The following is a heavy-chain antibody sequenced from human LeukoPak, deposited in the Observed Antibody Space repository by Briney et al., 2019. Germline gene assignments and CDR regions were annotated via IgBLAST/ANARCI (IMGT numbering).Heavy chain of an antibody. D-gene: IGHD4-17*01. CDR1: GGSISSGGYY. J-gene: IGHJ4*02. CDR3: ARDYGDHRVDY. Sequence: SQTLSLTCTVSGGSISSGGYYWSWIRQHPGKGLEWIGYISHSGSTFYNPSLRSRVTISIDTSKKQFALKLSSVTAADTAVYYCARDYGDHRVDYWGQGTLVTVSS. V-gene: IGHV4-31*03. CDR2: ISHSGST.